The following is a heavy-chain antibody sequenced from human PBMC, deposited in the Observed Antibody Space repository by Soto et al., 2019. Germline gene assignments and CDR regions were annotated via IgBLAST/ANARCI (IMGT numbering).Heavy chain of an antibody. V-gene: IGHV3-30*03. CDR1: GFTFSSYG. Sequence: QVQLVESGGDVVQPGRSLRLSCAASGFTFSSYGMHWVRQAPGKGLEWVAVISYDGSVKYYADSVKGRFTISRDNSKNTLYLQMNSLRAEDTAVYYCAGEVASAYWGQGTLVTVSS. J-gene: IGHJ4*02. D-gene: IGHD2-21*01. CDR2: ISYDGSVK. CDR3: AGEVASAY.